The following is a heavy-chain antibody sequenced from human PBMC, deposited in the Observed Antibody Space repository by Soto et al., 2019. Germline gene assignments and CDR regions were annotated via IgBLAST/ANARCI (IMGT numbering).Heavy chain of an antibody. CDR2: VYNSGST. V-gene: IGHV4-59*01. CDR3: AGGRESYNWNDVGH. Sequence: PSETLSLTCTVSGGSISLNYWTWIRQPPGKGLEWIGSVYNSGSTNYNPSLKSRVTISVDTSKNQFSLRLSSVTAADTAVYYCAGGRESYNWNDVGHWGQGPLVTVSS. J-gene: IGHJ4*02. CDR1: GGSISLNY. D-gene: IGHD1-1*01.